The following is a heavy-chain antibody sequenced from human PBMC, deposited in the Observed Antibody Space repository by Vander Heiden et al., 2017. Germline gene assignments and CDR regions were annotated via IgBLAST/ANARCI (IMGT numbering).Heavy chain of an antibody. D-gene: IGHD1-26*01. CDR1: GYTFTGYY. CDR3: ARETEGYYSGSYPGY. V-gene: IGHV1-2*06. J-gene: IGHJ4*02. CDR2: INPNSGGT. Sequence: QAQLVQSGAEVKKPGASVKVSCKASGYTFTGYYMHWVRQAPGQGLEWMGRINPNSGGTNYAQKFQGRVTMTRDTSISTAYMELSRLRSDDTAVYYCARETEGYYSGSYPGYWGQGTLVTVSS.